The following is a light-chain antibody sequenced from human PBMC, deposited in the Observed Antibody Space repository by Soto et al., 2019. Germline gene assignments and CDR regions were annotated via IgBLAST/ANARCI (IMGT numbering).Light chain of an antibody. CDR1: QSVRSNE. CDR3: QQYGSSPLT. V-gene: IGKV3-20*01. J-gene: IGKJ4*01. CDR2: GAS. Sequence: EIVLTQSPGTLSLSPGERATLSCRASQSVRSNELAWYQQKPGQAPRLLIYGASSRATAIPDRVSGSGSGTDFTLTISRLEPDDFAVCYCQQYGSSPLTVGGGTKMEFK.